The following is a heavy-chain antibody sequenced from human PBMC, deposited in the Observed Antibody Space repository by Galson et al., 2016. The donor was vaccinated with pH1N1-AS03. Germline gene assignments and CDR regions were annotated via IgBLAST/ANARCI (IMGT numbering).Heavy chain of an antibody. CDR3: ARDRIYNKARAFDY. CDR1: GGSTISGDW. V-gene: IGHV4-4*02. Sequence: SETLSLTCSVSGGSTISGDWWNWVRRAPGQGLEWIGEVSHEGKTTYYNPSLKSRVTISVDRSRNQVTLKLTSVSAADTAMYYCARDRIYNKARAFDYWGQGVLVTVSS. CDR2: VSHEGKTT. D-gene: IGHD5-12*01. J-gene: IGHJ4*02.